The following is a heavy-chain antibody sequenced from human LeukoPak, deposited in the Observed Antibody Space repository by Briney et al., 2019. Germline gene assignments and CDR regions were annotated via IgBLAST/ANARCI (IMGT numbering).Heavy chain of an antibody. D-gene: IGHD6-19*01. CDR3: PRDTVAVAGDEFDY. CDR1: GYTFTSYY. CDR2: INPRGGNT. J-gene: IGHJ4*02. Sequence: ASVKVSCKASGYTFTSYYMHWVRQAPGQGLEWMGLINPRGGNTSYVQKFQGRVTITRDTSTRTVYMDANRLRSCDTAVFLFPRDTVAVAGDEFDYWGQGTLVSVSS. V-gene: IGHV1-46*01.